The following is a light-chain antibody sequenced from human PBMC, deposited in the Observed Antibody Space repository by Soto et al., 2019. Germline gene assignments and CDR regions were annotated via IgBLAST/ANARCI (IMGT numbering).Light chain of an antibody. CDR3: QQTYSAPPL. V-gene: IGKV1-39*01. CDR2: AVS. CDR1: QRIGTN. J-gene: IGKJ1*01. Sequence: DIEMTQSPASLSASIGERVPLTCRASQRIGTNLNWYQQRPGKAPKLLIYAVSSLHTGVSSRFSGSGSGTDFTLSINSLQREDFATYYCQQTYSAPPLFGQGTKVDIK.